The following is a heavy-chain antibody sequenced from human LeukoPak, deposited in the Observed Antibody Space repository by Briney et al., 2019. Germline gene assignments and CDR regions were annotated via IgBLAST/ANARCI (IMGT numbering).Heavy chain of an antibody. CDR3: ARENYDFWSGPLDY. Sequence: GASVKVSCKASGGTFISYAISWVRQAPGQGLEWMGGIIPIFGTANYAQKFQGRVTITTDESTSTAYMELSSLRSEDTAVYYCARENYDFWSGPLDYWGQGTLVTVSS. V-gene: IGHV1-69*05. D-gene: IGHD3-3*01. CDR1: GGTFISYA. J-gene: IGHJ4*02. CDR2: IIPIFGTA.